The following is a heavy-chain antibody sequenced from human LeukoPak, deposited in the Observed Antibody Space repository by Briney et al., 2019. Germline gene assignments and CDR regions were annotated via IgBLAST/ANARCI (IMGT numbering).Heavy chain of an antibody. J-gene: IGHJ4*02. CDR1: GFTFSSYW. V-gene: IGHV3-11*04. D-gene: IGHD3-9*01. CDR2: ISSSGSTI. Sequence: GGSLRLSCAASGFTFSSYWMSWIRQAPGEGLEWVSYISSSGSTIYYADSVKGRFTISRDNAKNSLYLQMNSLRAEGTAVYYCARVSFYDILTGYYGGFDYWGQGTLVTVSS. CDR3: ARVSFYDILTGYYGGFDY.